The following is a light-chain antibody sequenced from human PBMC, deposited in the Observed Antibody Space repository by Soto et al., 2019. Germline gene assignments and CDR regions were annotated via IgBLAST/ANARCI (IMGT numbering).Light chain of an antibody. J-gene: IGKJ1*01. V-gene: IGKV1-9*01. CDR2: AAS. Sequence: IQLTQSPSSLSASVGDRVTITCRASQGISSYLAWYQQKPGKAPKLLIYAASTLQSGVPSRFSGSGSGTEFTLTISSLQPEDFATYYCQQNYSTPWTFGQGTKVDIK. CDR3: QQNYSTPWT. CDR1: QGISSY.